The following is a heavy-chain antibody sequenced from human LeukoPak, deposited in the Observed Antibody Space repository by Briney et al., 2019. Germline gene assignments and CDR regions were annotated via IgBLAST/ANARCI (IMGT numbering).Heavy chain of an antibody. CDR2: ISSSGSTI. D-gene: IGHD1-26*01. V-gene: IGHV3-48*03. CDR1: GFTFSSYE. Sequence: PGGFLRLSCAASGFTFSSYEMNWVRQAPGKGLEWVSYISSSGSTICYADSVKGRFTISRDNAKNSLYLQMNSLRAEDTAVYYCARDRSYANDYWGQGTLVTVSS. J-gene: IGHJ4*02. CDR3: ARDRSYANDY.